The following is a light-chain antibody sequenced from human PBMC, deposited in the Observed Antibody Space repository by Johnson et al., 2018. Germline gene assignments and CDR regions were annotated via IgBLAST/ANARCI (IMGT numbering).Light chain of an antibody. CDR2: ENN. J-gene: IGLJ1*01. Sequence: QSVLTQPPSVSAAPGQKVTISCSGSSSNIGNNYVSWYQQLPGTAPKLLIYENNKRPSGIPDRFSGSKSGQSATLAITGLQPRDDADYYCGTWDSSLSAGNVFGTGTKVTVL. CDR3: GTWDSSLSAGNV. CDR1: SSNIGNNY. V-gene: IGLV1-51*02.